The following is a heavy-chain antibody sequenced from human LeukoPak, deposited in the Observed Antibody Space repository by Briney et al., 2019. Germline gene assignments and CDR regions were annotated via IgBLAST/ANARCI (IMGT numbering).Heavy chain of an antibody. Sequence: GGSLRPSCAASGFTFSSYEMNWVRQAPGKGLEWVSYISSSGSTIYYADSVKGRFTISRDNAKNSLYLQMNSLRAEDTAVYYCAREIRGSGSYYVDYWGQGTLVTVSS. CDR2: ISSSGSTI. CDR3: AREIRGSGSYYVDY. D-gene: IGHD3-10*01. V-gene: IGHV3-48*03. CDR1: GFTFSSYE. J-gene: IGHJ4*02.